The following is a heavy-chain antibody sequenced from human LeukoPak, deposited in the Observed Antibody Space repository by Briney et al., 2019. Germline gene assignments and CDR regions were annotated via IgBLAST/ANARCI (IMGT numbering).Heavy chain of an antibody. V-gene: IGHV3-15*01. Sequence: PGGSPRLSCAASGFTFSNAWMSWVRQAPGKGLEWVGRIKSKTDGGTADYAAPVKGRFTISRDDSKNTLYLQMNSLKTEDTAVYYCTTQENCSGGSCYPRGWYNWFDPWGQGTLVTVSS. D-gene: IGHD2-15*01. CDR1: GFTFSNAW. CDR3: TTQENCSGGSCYPRGWYNWFDP. J-gene: IGHJ5*02. CDR2: IKSKTDGGTA.